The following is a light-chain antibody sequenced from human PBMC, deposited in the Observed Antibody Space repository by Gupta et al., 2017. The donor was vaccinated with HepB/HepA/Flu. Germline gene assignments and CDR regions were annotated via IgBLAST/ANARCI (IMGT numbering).Light chain of an antibody. CDR2: DVS. Sequence: QSALTQPASVSGSPGQSITISCTGTSSAVGSYNYVSWYQQHPGKAPKLMIYDVSNRPSGVSDRFSGSKSGNTASLTISGLQAEDEADYYCNSYTTSSTYVFGAGTKVTVL. CDR1: SSAVGSYNY. V-gene: IGLV2-14*01. CDR3: NSYTTSSTYV. J-gene: IGLJ1*01.